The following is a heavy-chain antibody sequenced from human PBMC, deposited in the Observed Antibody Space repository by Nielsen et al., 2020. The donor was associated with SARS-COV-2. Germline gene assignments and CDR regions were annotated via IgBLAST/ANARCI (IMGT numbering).Heavy chain of an antibody. Sequence: WIRQPPGKGLEWIGEINHSGSTNYNPSLKSRVTISVDTSKNQFSLKLSSVTAADTAVYYCARVGYDFWSGYLYAGSGGAYYYGMDVWGQGTTVTVSS. D-gene: IGHD3-3*01. V-gene: IGHV4-34*01. CDR2: INHSGST. CDR3: ARVGYDFWSGYLYAGSGGAYYYGMDV. J-gene: IGHJ6*02.